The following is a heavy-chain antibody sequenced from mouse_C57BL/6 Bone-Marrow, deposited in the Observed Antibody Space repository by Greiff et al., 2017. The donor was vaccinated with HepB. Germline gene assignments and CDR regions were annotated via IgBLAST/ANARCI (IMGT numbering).Heavy chain of an antibody. CDR3: ARRIYYGNYVGFDY. CDR1: GFTFSSYG. Sequence: EVKVVESGGDLVKPGGSLKLSCAASGFTFSSYGMSWVRQTPDKRLEWVATISSGGSYTYYPDSVKGRFTISRDNAKNTLYLQMSSLKSEDTAMYYCARRIYYGNYVGFDYWGQGTTLTVSS. J-gene: IGHJ2*01. V-gene: IGHV5-6*01. D-gene: IGHD2-1*01. CDR2: ISSGGSYT.